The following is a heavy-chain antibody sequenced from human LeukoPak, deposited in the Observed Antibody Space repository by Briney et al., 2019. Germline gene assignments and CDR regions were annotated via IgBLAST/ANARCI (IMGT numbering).Heavy chain of an antibody. D-gene: IGHD2-15*01. CDR2: ISGIGDRT. CDR3: AKEPICGGGSCYSRCFDF. V-gene: IGHV3-23*01. J-gene: IGHJ4*02. Sequence: PGGSLRLSCAASGFTFSSYAMSWVRQAPGKGLEWVSAISGIGDRTYYVDSVKGRFTISRDNSKNMVCLQMNSLRAEDTAVYHCAKEPICGGGSCYSRCFDFWGQGTLVTVSS. CDR1: GFTFSSYA.